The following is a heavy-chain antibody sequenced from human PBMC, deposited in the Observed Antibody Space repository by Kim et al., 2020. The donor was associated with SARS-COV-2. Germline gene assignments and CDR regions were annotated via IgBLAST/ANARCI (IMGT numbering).Heavy chain of an antibody. CDR2: INTNTGNP. Sequence: ASVKVSCKASGYTFTSYAMNWVRQAPGQGLEWMGWINTNTGNPTYAQGFTGRFVFSLDTAVSTAYLQISSLKAEDTAVYYCARGDGSAITIFGVVIIPTTNAAYWGQGTLVTVSS. D-gene: IGHD3-3*01. V-gene: IGHV7-4-1*02. CDR1: GYTFTSYA. J-gene: IGHJ4*02. CDR3: ARGDGSAITIFGVVIIPTTNAAY.